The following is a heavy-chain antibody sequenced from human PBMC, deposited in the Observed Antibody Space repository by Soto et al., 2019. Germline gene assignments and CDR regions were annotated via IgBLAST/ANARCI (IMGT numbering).Heavy chain of an antibody. CDR2: ISAGGGTT. Sequence: EVQLLESGGGLVQPGGSLRLSCAASGFTFSTYTMNWVRQAPGKGLEWVSSISAGGGTTYYADSVKGRFTISRDNSKNTLSLQMSSLRAEGTAVYSCAKAHGGLIVTHYWGQGTLVSVSS. CDR1: GFTFSTYT. J-gene: IGHJ4*02. D-gene: IGHD3-16*02. CDR3: AKAHGGLIVTHY. V-gene: IGHV3-23*01.